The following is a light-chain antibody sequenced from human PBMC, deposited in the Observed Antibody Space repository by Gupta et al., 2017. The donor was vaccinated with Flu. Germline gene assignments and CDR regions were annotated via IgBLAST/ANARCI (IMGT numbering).Light chain of an antibody. CDR3: SSYTSSTTLV. Sequence: QSALTQPASVSGSPGQSITISCTGTSSDVGAYNYVSWYQQHPGKAPKLMIYEVSNRPSGVSNRFSGSTSGNTASLTISGLQAEDEADYYCSSYTSSTTLVFGGGTKLTVL. J-gene: IGLJ2*01. CDR1: SSDVGAYNY. V-gene: IGLV2-14*01. CDR2: EVS.